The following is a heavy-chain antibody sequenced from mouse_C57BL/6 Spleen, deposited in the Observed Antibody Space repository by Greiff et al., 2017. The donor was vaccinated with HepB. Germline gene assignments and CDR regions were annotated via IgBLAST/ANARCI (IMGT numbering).Heavy chain of an antibody. CDR3: ASKDYDGY. CDR2: IDPSDSYT. V-gene: IGHV1-50*01. D-gene: IGHD2-4*01. J-gene: IGHJ2*01. Sequence: QVQLQQSGAELVKPGASVKLSCKASGYTFTSYWMQWVKQRPGQGLEWIGEIDPSDSYTNYNQKFKGKATLTVDTSSSTAYMQLSSLTSEDSAVYYCASKDYDGYWGQGTTLTVSS. CDR1: GYTFTSYW.